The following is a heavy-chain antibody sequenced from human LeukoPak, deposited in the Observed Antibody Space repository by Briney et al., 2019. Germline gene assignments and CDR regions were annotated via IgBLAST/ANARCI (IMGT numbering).Heavy chain of an antibody. CDR3: ARHDSYGSVNSFDP. Sequence: PSETLSLTCTVSGGSISSYYWGWIRQPPGKGLEWIATIYYSGSTYYNPSLRSRVTISVDTSKNQFSLKLSSVTAADTAVYYCARHDSYGSVNSFDPWGQGTLVTVSS. J-gene: IGHJ5*02. V-gene: IGHV4-39*01. CDR1: GGSISSYY. D-gene: IGHD3-10*01. CDR2: IYYSGST.